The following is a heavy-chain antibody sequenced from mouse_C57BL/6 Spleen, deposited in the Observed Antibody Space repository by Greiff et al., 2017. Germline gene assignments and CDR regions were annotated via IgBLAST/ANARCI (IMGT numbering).Heavy chain of an antibody. J-gene: IGHJ2*01. Sequence: EVQWVESGGGLVQPGGSLKLSCAASGFTFSDYYMYWVRQTPEKRLEWVAYISNGGGSTYYPDTVKGRFTISRDNAKNTLYLQMSRLKSEDTAMYYCASSIAYYFDYWGQGTTLTVSS. CDR1: GFTFSDYY. D-gene: IGHD2-3*01. V-gene: IGHV5-12*01. CDR2: ISNGGGST. CDR3: ASSIAYYFDY.